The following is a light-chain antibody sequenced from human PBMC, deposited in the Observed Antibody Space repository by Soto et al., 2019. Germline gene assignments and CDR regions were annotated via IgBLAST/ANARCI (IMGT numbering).Light chain of an antibody. J-gene: IGKJ4*01. Sequence: EIVMTQSPGTLSVSPGERVTLSCRASQSVTTNLAWYQQKPGQTPRLLIYDISARASGIPGRFSGSGSGTDFTLTISSLQSEDSAVYYCQQYRDWPLTVGGGTKVEI. V-gene: IGKV3-15*01. CDR1: QSVTTN. CDR3: QQYRDWPLT. CDR2: DIS.